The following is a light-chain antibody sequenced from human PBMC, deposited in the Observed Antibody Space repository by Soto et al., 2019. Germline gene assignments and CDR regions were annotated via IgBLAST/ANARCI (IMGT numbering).Light chain of an antibody. J-gene: IGKJ2*01. CDR2: GTS. Sequence: ETVVTQSPGTLSLSPGEVATLSCRASQSVYSRYLAWYQQKPGQAPRLLIHGTSNRASGIPDRFSGSGSGTDFTLTISRLEPEDFAVYYCQQYGTAPYTFGQGTTLEFK. CDR3: QQYGTAPYT. CDR1: QSVYSRY. V-gene: IGKV3-20*01.